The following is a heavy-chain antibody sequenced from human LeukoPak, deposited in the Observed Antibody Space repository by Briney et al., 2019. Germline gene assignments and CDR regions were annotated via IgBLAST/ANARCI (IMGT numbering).Heavy chain of an antibody. J-gene: IGHJ4*02. CDR2: ISGSGGST. CDR1: GFTFSSYA. CDR3: AKPLPDYSSSSY. Sequence: PGGSLRLSCAASGFTFSSYAMSWVRQAPGKGLEWVSAISGSGGSTYYEDSVKGRFTISRDNSKNTLYLQMNSPRAEDTAVYYCAKPLPDYSSSSYWGQGTLVTVSS. D-gene: IGHD6-6*01. V-gene: IGHV3-23*01.